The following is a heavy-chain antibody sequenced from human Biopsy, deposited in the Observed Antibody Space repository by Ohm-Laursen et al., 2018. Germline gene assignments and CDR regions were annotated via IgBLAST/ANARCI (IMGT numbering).Heavy chain of an antibody. Sequence: ASVKVSCKTSGYPFTFYEINWVRQATGQGLEWLGWMNPDSGNTASAQKFHDRVAMTMNTSVNTAYFELNSLRSEDTAVYYCARFDNGFDKWGQGTLVTVSS. CDR2: MNPDSGNT. CDR3: ARFDNGFDK. CDR1: GYPFTFYE. D-gene: IGHD2-8*01. V-gene: IGHV1-8*01. J-gene: IGHJ4*02.